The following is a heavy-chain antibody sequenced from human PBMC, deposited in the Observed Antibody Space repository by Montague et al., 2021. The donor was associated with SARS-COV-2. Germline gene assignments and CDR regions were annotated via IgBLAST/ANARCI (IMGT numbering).Heavy chain of an antibody. CDR3: ATQEDPSGWIPGPFDF. CDR2: IYYRGST. D-gene: IGHD6-19*01. CDR1: GGSISSSSYY. V-gene: IGHV4-39*01. J-gene: IGHJ4*02. Sequence: SETLSLTCTVSGGSISSSSYYWAWIRQPPGKGLEWIGSIYYRGSTYYNPSLKSRVIISVDTSKNQLSLKLSSVTAADTAVYYCATQEDPSGWIPGPFDFWGQRTLLTVSS.